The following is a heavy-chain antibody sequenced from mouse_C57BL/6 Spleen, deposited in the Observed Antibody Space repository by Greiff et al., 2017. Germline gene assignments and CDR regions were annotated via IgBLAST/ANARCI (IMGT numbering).Heavy chain of an antibody. CDR2: ISYDGSN. D-gene: IGHD2-1*01. J-gene: IGHJ3*01. CDR1: GYSITSGYY. Sequence: EVKLLESGPGLVKPSQSLSLTCSVTGYSITSGYYWNWIRQFPGNQLEWMGYISYDGSNNYNPSLKNRISITRDTSKNQFFLKLNSVTTEDTATYYCARDHYGNLAWFADWGQGTLVTVSA. CDR3: ARDHYGNLAWFAD. V-gene: IGHV3-6*01.